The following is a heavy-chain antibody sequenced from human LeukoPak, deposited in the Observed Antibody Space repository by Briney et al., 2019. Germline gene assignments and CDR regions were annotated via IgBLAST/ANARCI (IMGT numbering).Heavy chain of an antibody. D-gene: IGHD4-17*01. CDR2: ISSSSSTI. CDR3: AREDSTVTTTTSRRGYYYYYYMDV. Sequence: GGSLRLSCAASGFTFSSYSMNWVRQAPGKGLEWVSYISSSSSTIYYADSVKGRFTISRDNAKNSLYLQMNSLRAEDTAVYYCAREDSTVTTTTSRRGYYYYYYMDVWGKGTTVTVSS. V-gene: IGHV3-48*01. J-gene: IGHJ6*03. CDR1: GFTFSSYS.